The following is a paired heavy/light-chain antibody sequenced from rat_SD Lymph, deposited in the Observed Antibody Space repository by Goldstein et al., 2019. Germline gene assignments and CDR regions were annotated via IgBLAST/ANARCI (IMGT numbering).Heavy chain of an antibody. CDR1: GFTFNNYW. V-gene: IGHV5-31*01. D-gene: IGHD5-1*01. Sequence: EVQLVESGGGLVQPGRSLKLSCVASGFTFNNYWMTWIRQAPGKGLEWVASITNTGGSTYYPDSVKGRFTISRDNAKSTLYLQMNSLRSEDTATYYCTRGTGSWYWGQGVMVTVSS. J-gene: IGHJ2*01. CDR2: ITNTGGST. CDR3: TRGTGSWY.
Light chain of an antibody. CDR2: QVS. J-gene: IGKJ4*01. CDR3: AQTTHFPFT. V-gene: IGKV1S14*01. CDR1: QSLVYSDGKTY. Sequence: DVVMTQTPPSLSVAIGQSVSISCKSSQSLVYSDGKTYLHWLLQSPGRSPKRLIYQVSNLGSGVPDRFSGTGSQKDFTLKISRVEAEDLGVYYCAQTTHFPFTFGSGTKLEIK.